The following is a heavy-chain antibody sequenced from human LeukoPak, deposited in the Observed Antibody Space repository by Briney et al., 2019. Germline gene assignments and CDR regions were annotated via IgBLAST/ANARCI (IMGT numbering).Heavy chain of an antibody. Sequence: ASVKVSCKASGYTFTGYYMHWVRQAPGQGLEWMGWINPNSGSTNYAQKFQGRVTMTRDTSISTAYMELSRLRSDDTAVYYCARDRPIVGANDAFDIWGQGTMVTVSS. V-gene: IGHV1-2*02. D-gene: IGHD1-26*01. J-gene: IGHJ3*02. CDR2: INPNSGST. CDR3: ARDRPIVGANDAFDI. CDR1: GYTFTGYY.